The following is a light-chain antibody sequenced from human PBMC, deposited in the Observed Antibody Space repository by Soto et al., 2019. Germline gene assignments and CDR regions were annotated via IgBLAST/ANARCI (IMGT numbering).Light chain of an antibody. V-gene: IGLV1-40*01. Sequence: QSVLTQPPSVSGAPGQRVTISCTGSSSDNGGGSDVHWYQQLPGTAPKLLIYDNTNRPSGVPDRFSGSKSGTSASLAITGLQAEDEADYYCQSYDSSLSVSLFGGGTKLTVL. CDR1: SSDNGGGSD. CDR3: QSYDSSLSVSL. CDR2: DNT. J-gene: IGLJ3*02.